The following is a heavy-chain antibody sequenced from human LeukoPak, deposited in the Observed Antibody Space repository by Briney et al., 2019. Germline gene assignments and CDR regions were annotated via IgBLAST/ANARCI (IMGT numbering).Heavy chain of an antibody. CDR1: GYTFTSYD. V-gene: IGHV1-8*01. Sequence: ASVKVSCKASGYTFTSYDINWVRQATGQGLEWMGWMNPNSGNTGYAQKFQGRVTMTRNTSISTAYMGLSSLRSEDTAVYYCARGNLNDFWSGYYTRPNWFDPWGQGTLVTVSS. CDR2: MNPNSGNT. D-gene: IGHD3-3*01. J-gene: IGHJ5*02. CDR3: ARGNLNDFWSGYYTRPNWFDP.